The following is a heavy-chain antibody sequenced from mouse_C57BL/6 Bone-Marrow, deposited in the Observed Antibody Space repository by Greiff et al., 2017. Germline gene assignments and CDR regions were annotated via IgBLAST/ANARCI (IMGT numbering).Heavy chain of an antibody. CDR3: ARDYSNWAY. Sequence: QVQLQQPGAELVRPGTSVKLSCKASGYTFTSYWMHWVKQRPGHGLEWIGGIDPSDGYTNNNQKFKGKATLTVDTSSSTAYMQLSSLTSEDSAVYYCARDYSNWAYWCQGTLVTVSA. CDR2: IDPSDGYT. CDR1: GYTFTSYW. D-gene: IGHD2-5*01. V-gene: IGHV1-59*01. J-gene: IGHJ3*01.